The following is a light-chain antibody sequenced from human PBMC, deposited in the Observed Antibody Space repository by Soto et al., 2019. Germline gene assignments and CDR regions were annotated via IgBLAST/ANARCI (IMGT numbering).Light chain of an antibody. V-gene: IGLV1-47*01. CDR2: KNN. CDR3: ATWDASLSGVV. CDR1: SSNIGTNY. J-gene: IGLJ2*01. Sequence: QSVLIQPPSSSGTPGQMVTISCSGSSSNIGTNYVYWYQQLPGTAPKLLIYKNNQRPSGVPDRFSGSKSGTSASLAISGLRSEDEADYYCATWDASLSGVVFGGGTKVTVL.